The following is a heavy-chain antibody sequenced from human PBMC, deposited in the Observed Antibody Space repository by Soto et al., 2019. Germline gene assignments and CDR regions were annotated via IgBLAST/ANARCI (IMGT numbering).Heavy chain of an antibody. V-gene: IGHV1-46*01. J-gene: IGHJ4*02. CDR2: INTNGGST. Sequence: QVQLVQSGAEVKKPGASVKVSCKASGYIFINYYIHWVRQAPGQGLEWIGIINTNGGSTNYAQKFRGRVTLARDTSTSTVYMDLSSLSSEETAMYYCARDLAAGDFWGQGTLVTVSS. D-gene: IGHD6-13*01. CDR3: ARDLAAGDF. CDR1: GYIFINYY.